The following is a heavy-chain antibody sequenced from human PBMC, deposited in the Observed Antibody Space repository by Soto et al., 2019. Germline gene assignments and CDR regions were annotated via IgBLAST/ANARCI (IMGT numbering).Heavy chain of an antibody. CDR1: GFTFGDYA. CDR3: ARGRIAAARIRYFDN. D-gene: IGHD6-13*01. J-gene: IGHJ4*02. CDR2: INHSGST. Sequence: GSLRLSCTASGFTFGDYAMSWFRQAPGKGLEWIGEINHSGSTNYNPSLKSRVTISVDTSKNQFSLKLSSVTAADTAVYYCARGRIAAARIRYFDNWGQGTLVTVSS. V-gene: IGHV4-34*01.